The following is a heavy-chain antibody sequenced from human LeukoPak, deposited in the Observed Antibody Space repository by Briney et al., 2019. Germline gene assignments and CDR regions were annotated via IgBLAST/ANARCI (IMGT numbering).Heavy chain of an antibody. J-gene: IGHJ4*02. V-gene: IGHV3-48*01. CDR2: ISSSSSTI. CDR3: ARDGVVPGPWHFDY. CDR1: GFTFSNYG. Sequence: GGFLRLSCAASGFTFSNYGMNWVRQAPGKGLEWVSHISSSSSTIYYADSVKGRFTISRDNAKNPLYLQMNSLRAEDTAMYYCARDGVVPGPWHFDYWGQGTLVTVSS. D-gene: IGHD2-21*02.